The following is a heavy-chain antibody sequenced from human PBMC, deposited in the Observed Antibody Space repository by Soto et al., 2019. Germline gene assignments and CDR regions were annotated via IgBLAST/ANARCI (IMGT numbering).Heavy chain of an antibody. D-gene: IGHD1-26*01. CDR2: ISGSGGST. V-gene: IGHV3-23*01. Sequence: PGGSLRLSCAASGFPFSVYSMSWVRQAPGKGLEWVSAISGSGGSTYYADSVKGRFTISRDNSKSTLYLQMNSLRAEDTAVYYCGKGRSYYYYYGVDVWGQGTTVTVPS. CDR1: GFPFSVYS. J-gene: IGHJ6*02. CDR3: GKGRSYYYYYGVDV.